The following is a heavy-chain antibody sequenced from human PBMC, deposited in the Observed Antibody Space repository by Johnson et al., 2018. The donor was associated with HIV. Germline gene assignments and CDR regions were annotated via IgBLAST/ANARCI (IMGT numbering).Heavy chain of an antibody. CDR1: RFTFSNAW. CDR3: TTASSPTLLDAFDI. CDR2: IKSKNDGGTT. J-gene: IGHJ3*02. D-gene: IGHD6-6*01. Sequence: VQLVESGGGLVKPGGSLRLSCAASRFTFSNAWMNWVRQAPGKGLEWVGRIKSKNDGGTTEYGAPVKCRFSISRDDSQNTLYLQMDSLRTEDTAVYYCTTASSPTLLDAFDIWGQGTMVTVSS. V-gene: IGHV3-15*01.